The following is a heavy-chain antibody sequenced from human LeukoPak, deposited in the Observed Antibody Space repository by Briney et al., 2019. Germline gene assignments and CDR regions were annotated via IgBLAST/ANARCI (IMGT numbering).Heavy chain of an antibody. Sequence: SETLSLTCAVSGGSISSSNWWSWVRQPPGKGLEWIGEIYHSGSTNYNPSLKRRVPMSVYNTKNQFSLNLNSVTAAETAVYYCARAAGGNSHFDYWGQGTLVTVSS. J-gene: IGHJ4*02. D-gene: IGHD4-23*01. CDR3: ARAAGGNSHFDY. CDR1: GGSISSSNW. V-gene: IGHV4-4*02. CDR2: IYHSGST.